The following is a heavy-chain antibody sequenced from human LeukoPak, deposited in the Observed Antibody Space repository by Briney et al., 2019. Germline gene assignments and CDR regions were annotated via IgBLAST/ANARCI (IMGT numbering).Heavy chain of an antibody. Sequence: GGSLRLSCAASGFTFSSYAMSWVRQAPGKGLEWVSAISGSGGSTYYADSVKGRFTISGDNSKNTLYLQMNSLRAEDTAVYYCAKGSDYYGTLYYFDYWGQGTLVTVSS. CDR1: GFTFSSYA. D-gene: IGHD3-10*01. CDR3: AKGSDYYGTLYYFDY. J-gene: IGHJ4*02. V-gene: IGHV3-23*01. CDR2: ISGSGGST.